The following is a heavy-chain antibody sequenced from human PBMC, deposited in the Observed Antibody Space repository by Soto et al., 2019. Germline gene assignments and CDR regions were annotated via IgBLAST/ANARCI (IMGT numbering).Heavy chain of an antibody. D-gene: IGHD4-4*01. CDR2: IYHGGST. CDR1: GASVTRDGNC. V-gene: IGHV4-30-2*01. CDR3: ASEVDGYSQFDD. J-gene: IGHJ4*02. Sequence: QVQLRESGSGLVKPSQTLSLTCSVSGASVTRDGNCWTWIRQPPGQGLEFVASIYHGGSTFYNPSLRSRVTIPLDRSKNQFSLKLTSVTAADTAVYYCASEVDGYSQFDDWCQGNLVTVSA.